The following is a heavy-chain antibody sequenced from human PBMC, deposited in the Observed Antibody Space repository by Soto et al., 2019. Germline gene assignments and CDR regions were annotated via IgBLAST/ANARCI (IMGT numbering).Heavy chain of an antibody. CDR1: SGSVSSGGYF. D-gene: IGHD2-2*01. Sequence: SETLSLTCTVSSGSVSSGGYFWIWIRQLPGKGLEWIGYIYHTGSTFYNPSLKSRVTISLDTSKSQFSLRLTSVTAADTAMYFCAGSSARSIFDYWGPGTLVTVSS. CDR2: IYHTGST. V-gene: IGHV4-31*03. CDR3: AGSSARSIFDY. J-gene: IGHJ4*02.